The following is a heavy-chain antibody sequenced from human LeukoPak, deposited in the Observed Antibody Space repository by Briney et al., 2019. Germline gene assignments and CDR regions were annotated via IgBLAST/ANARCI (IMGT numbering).Heavy chain of an antibody. CDR1: GFTFDDYA. J-gene: IGHJ4*02. Sequence: GGSLRLSCAASGFTFDDYAMHWVRQAPGKGLEWVSGISWNSGSIGYADSVKGRFTISRDNAKNSLYLQMNSLRAEDTALCYCAKAKGPGYFDYWGQGTLVTVSS. CDR3: AKAKGPGYFDY. CDR2: ISWNSGSI. V-gene: IGHV3-9*01.